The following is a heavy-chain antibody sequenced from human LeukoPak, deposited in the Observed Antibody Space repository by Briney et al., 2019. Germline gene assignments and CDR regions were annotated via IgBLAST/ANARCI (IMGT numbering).Heavy chain of an antibody. Sequence: SETLSLTCTVSGGSISSYYWSWIRQPPGKGLEWIGYIYYSGSTNYSPSLKSRVTISVDTSKNQFSLKLSSVTAADTAVYYCARETIYSSSSGYYDYYMDVWGKGTTVTVSS. CDR2: IYYSGST. CDR1: GGSISSYY. CDR3: ARETIYSSSSGYYDYYMDV. D-gene: IGHD6-6*01. J-gene: IGHJ6*03. V-gene: IGHV4-59*01.